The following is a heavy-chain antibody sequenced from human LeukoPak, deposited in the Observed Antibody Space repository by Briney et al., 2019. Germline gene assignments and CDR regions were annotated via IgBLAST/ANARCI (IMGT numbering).Heavy chain of an antibody. D-gene: IGHD3-22*01. CDR1: GCNFTSYW. CDR2: IYPGDSDT. V-gene: IGHV5-51*01. CDR3: ARHGPHSYDSRGYYWAHYFDY. J-gene: IGHJ4*02. Sequence: GGSLEISWKGSGCNFTSYWIGWGRQVPGKGLEGRGIIYPGDSDTRYSPSCEGQVTISADKSISTAYLQSSSLKPSDTAMYYCARHGPHSYDSRGYYWAHYFDYWGQGTLVTVSS.